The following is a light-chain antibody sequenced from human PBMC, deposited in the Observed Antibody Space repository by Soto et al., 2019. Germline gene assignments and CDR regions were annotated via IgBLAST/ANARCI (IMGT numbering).Light chain of an antibody. CDR2: DAS. J-gene: IGKJ5*01. Sequence: DIQMTQSPSTLSASVGDRVTITCRASQSIRSWLAWYQQKPGKAPKVLIYDASSLENGVPSRFSGSGSGTEFTLTISSLQPEDFAVYYCQQRSNWPPITFGQGTRLEIK. CDR3: QQRSNWPPIT. V-gene: IGKV1-5*01. CDR1: QSIRSW.